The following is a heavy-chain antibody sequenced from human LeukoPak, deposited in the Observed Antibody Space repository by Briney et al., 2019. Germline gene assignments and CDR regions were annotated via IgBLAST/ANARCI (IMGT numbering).Heavy chain of an antibody. V-gene: IGHV3-15*07. CDR3: TTGGNGIVAGTRALDI. CDR1: GFTFNNDW. D-gene: IGHD6-19*01. Sequence: GGSLRLSCAASGFTFNNDWMNWVRQVPGEGLEWVGRIKRTLDGGTTDLAAPVKDRFTVSRDDSKKTLYLQMNSLKTEDTAIYYCTTGGNGIVAGTRALDIWGQGTMVTVSS. CDR2: IKRTLDGGTT. J-gene: IGHJ3*02.